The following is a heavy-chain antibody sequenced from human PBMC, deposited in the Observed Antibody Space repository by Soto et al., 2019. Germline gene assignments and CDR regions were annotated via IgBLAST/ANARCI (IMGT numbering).Heavy chain of an antibody. D-gene: IGHD6-19*01. CDR1: GFTFSSDD. CDR3: ARDRRLLYCSGCCRNLFDP. Sequence: GGSLRLSCAASGFTFSSDDMNWVRPAPGTGLEWDSYISSSGSTKYYADSVKGRFTISRDNAKDSLYLQMNSLRAEDTAVYYCARDRRLLYCSGCCRNLFDPWGQGTLVTVSS. CDR2: ISSSGSTK. J-gene: IGHJ5*02. V-gene: IGHV3-48*03.